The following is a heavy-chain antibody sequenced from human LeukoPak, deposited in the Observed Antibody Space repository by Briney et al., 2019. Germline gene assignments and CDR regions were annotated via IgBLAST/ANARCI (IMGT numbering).Heavy chain of an antibody. J-gene: IGHJ6*03. CDR3: ASGYCSSTSCPGYYYYYMDV. D-gene: IGHD2-2*01. V-gene: IGHV1-69*01. CDR2: IIPIFGTA. Sequence: SVKVSCKASGGTFSSYAISWVRQAPGQGLEWMGGIIPIFGTANYAQKFQGRVTITADESTSTAYMELSSLRSEDTAVYYCASGYCSSTSCPGYYYYYMDVWGKGTTVTVSS. CDR1: GGTFSSYA.